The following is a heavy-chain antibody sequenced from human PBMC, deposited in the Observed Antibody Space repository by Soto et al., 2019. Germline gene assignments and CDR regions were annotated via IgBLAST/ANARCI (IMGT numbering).Heavy chain of an antibody. J-gene: IGHJ3*02. D-gene: IGHD3-22*01. CDR2: ISGSGGST. CDR1: GFTFSSYA. V-gene: IGHV3-23*01. Sequence: LRLSCAASGFTFSSYAMSWVRQAPGKGLEWVSAISGSGGSTYYADSVKGRFTISRDNSKNTLYLQMNSLRAEDTAVYYCAKVTYDTDAFDIWGQGAMVTVSS. CDR3: AKVTYDTDAFDI.